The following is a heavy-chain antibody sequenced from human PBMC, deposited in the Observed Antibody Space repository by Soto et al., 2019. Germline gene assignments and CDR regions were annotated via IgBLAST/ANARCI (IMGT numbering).Heavy chain of an antibody. J-gene: IGHJ4*02. CDR2: ISGSGGST. V-gene: IGHV3-23*01. Sequence: EVQLLESGGGLVQPGGSLRLSCAASGFTFSSYAMSWVRQAPGKGLEWVSAISGSGGSTYYADSVKGRFTISRDNSKNTLYLQMNSLRAEDTAVYYCAKGMSITIFGVVPTSLDYWGQGTLVTVSS. CDR1: GFTFSSYA. CDR3: AKGMSITIFGVVPTSLDY. D-gene: IGHD3-3*01.